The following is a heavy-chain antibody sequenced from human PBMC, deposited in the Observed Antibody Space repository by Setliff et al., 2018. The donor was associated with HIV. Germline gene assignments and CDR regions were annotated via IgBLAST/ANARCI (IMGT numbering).Heavy chain of an antibody. CDR2: INHSGST. J-gene: IGHJ2*01. Sequence: SETLSLTCAVYGGSFSGYYWNWIRQSPGKGLEWIGEINHSGSTNYNPSLESRITISVDTSKKQFSLKLNSVTAADTAVYYCARGPAEWQIVVVPAAHWYFDLWCRGTLVTVSS. CDR1: GGSFSGYY. D-gene: IGHD2-2*01. CDR3: ARGPAEWQIVVVPAAHWYFDL. V-gene: IGHV4-34*01.